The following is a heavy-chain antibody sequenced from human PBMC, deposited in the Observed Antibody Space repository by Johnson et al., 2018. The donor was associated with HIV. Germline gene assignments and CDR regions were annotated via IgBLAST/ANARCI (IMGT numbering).Heavy chain of an antibody. CDR3: AKEYSSSSRDLAN. J-gene: IGHJ3*01. CDR2: INWNGGST. V-gene: IGHV3-20*04. CDR1: GFTFDNYG. Sequence: VQLVESGGGVVRPGGSLRLSCAASGFTFDNYGMSWVRQAPGKGLEWVSGINWNGGSTSYADSVKGRFTISRDNSKNTLYLQMNSLRAEDTAVYYCAKEYSSSSRDLANWGQGTMVTVSS. D-gene: IGHD6-6*01.